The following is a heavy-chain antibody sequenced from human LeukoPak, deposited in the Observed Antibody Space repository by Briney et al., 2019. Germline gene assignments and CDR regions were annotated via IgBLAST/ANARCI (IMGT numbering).Heavy chain of an antibody. V-gene: IGHV3-23*01. J-gene: IGHJ4*02. Sequence: PGGSLRLSCAASGFTFSSYAVSWVRQAPGKGLEWVSAISGGGRSTYYADSVKGRFTISRDNSKSTLYLQMNSLRAEDTAVYYCAKDFDWAPVGDYWGQGTLVTVSS. CDR3: AKDFDWAPVGDY. CDR2: ISGGGRST. D-gene: IGHD3-9*01. CDR1: GFTFSSYA.